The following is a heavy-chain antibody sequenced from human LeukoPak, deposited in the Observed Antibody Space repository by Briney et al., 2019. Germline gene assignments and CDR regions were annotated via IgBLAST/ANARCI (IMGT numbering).Heavy chain of an antibody. CDR2: IKRDGSEK. CDR3: ARGGTELVIPTY. Sequence: GGSLRLPCATSGFTFSSYWMTWVRQAPGKGLEWVANIKRDGSEKHYVDSVKGRFTISRDNAKNLLYLQMNSLRTEDTAVYYCARGGTELVIPTYWGQGTLVTVSS. CDR1: GFTFSSYW. V-gene: IGHV3-7*01. J-gene: IGHJ4*02. D-gene: IGHD3-9*01.